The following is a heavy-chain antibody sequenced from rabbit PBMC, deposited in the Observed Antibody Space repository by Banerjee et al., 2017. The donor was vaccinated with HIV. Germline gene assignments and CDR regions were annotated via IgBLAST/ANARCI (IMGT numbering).Heavy chain of an antibody. CDR1: GFSFSSGYN. J-gene: IGHJ4*01. CDR3: ARDMGPNIYYALNL. D-gene: IGHD3-1*01. Sequence: QSLEESGGDLVKPEGSLTLTCTASGFSFSSGYNMCWVRQAPGKGLEWIACIDVGSSGRTWYASWAKGRFTISKTSSTTVTLQMTSLTAADTATYFCARDMGPNIYYALNLWGPGTLVTVS. CDR2: IDVGSSGRT. V-gene: IGHV1S40*01.